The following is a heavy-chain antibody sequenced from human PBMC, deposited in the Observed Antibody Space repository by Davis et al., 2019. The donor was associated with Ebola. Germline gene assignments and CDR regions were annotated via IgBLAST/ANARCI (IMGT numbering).Heavy chain of an antibody. CDR1: GFTFSSYS. J-gene: IGHJ4*02. Sequence: GGSLRLSCAASGFTFSSYSMNWVRQAPGKGLEWVSTVSGNGRSTYYADSVKGRFTISRDNSKNTLYLQMNTLRAEDTAIYYCAKDWLLWDYWGQGTLVTVSS. CDR2: VSGNGRST. V-gene: IGHV3-23*01. D-gene: IGHD5-18*01. CDR3: AKDWLLWDY.